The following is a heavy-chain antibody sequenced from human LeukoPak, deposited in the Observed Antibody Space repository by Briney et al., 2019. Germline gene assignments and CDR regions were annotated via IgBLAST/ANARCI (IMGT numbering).Heavy chain of an antibody. J-gene: IGHJ5*02. Sequence: SETLSLTCAVYGGSFSGYYWSWIRQPPGKGLEWIGEINHSGSTNYNPSLKSRGTISVDTSKNQFSLKLSYVTAADTAVYYCARAGGTYYYGSGSYSNWFEAWGQGTLVTVSS. CDR2: INHSGST. CDR1: GGSFSGYY. D-gene: IGHD3-10*01. CDR3: ARAGGTYYYGSGSYSNWFEA. V-gene: IGHV4-34*01.